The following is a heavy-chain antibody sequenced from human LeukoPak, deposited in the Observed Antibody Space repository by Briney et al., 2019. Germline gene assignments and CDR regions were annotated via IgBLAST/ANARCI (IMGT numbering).Heavy chain of an antibody. CDR3: AKGQASGYYYRDAFDI. J-gene: IGHJ3*02. CDR2: IRYDGSNK. V-gene: IGHV3-30*02. Sequence: GGSLRLSCAASGFTFSDYSMHWVRQAPGKGLEWVAFIRYDGSNKYYADSVKGRFTISRDNSKNTLYLQMNSLRAEDTAVYYCAKGQASGYYYRDAFDIWGQGTMVTVSS. CDR1: GFTFSDYS. D-gene: IGHD3-22*01.